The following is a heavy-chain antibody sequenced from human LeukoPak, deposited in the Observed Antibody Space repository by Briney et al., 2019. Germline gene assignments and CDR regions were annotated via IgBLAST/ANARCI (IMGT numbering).Heavy chain of an antibody. J-gene: IGHJ4*02. CDR3: AIRGLCSGGSCHWDY. CDR1: GGSFSGYY. Sequence: SETLSLTCAVYGGSFSGYYWSWIRQPPGKGLEWIGEINHSGSTNYNPSLKSRVTISVDTSKNQFSLKLSSVTAADTAVYYCAIRGLCSGGSCHWDYWGQGTLVTVSS. CDR2: INHSGST. D-gene: IGHD2-15*01. V-gene: IGHV4-34*01.